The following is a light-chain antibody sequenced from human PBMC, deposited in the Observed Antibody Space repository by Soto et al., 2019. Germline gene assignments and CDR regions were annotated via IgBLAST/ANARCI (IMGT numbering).Light chain of an antibody. V-gene: IGLV7-43*01. CDR1: TGEVTSDYY. CDR3: LLFYGGGWV. Sequence: QAVVTQEPSLTVSPGGTVTLTCASSTGEVTSDYYPNWFQQKPGQGPRTLIYKITNKHSCTPARFSGSLLGGKAALTLSGAAPEDEAEYYCLLFYGGGWVFGGGTKLTVL. CDR2: KIT. J-gene: IGLJ3*02.